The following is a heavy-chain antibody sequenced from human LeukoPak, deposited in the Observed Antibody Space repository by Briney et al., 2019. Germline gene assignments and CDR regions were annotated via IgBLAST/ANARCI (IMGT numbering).Heavy chain of an antibody. CDR2: INHSGST. CDR1: GGSFSGYY. Sequence: SETLSLTCAVHGGSFSGYYWSWIRQPPGKGLEWIGEINHSGSTNYHPSLKSRVTISVDTSKNQFSLKLSSVTAADTAVYYCARVLMGPPATFIAVAGLDYWGQGTLVTVSS. CDR3: ARVLMGPPATFIAVAGLDY. J-gene: IGHJ4*02. V-gene: IGHV4-34*01. D-gene: IGHD6-19*01.